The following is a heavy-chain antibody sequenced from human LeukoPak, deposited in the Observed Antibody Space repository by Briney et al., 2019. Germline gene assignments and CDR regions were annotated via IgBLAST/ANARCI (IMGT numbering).Heavy chain of an antibody. CDR1: GYTFTSYY. Sequence: ASVKVSCKASGYTFTSYYMHWVRQAPGQGLEGMGIINPSSGSTSYAQKFQGRVTMTRDMSTSTVYMELSSLRSEDTAVYYCASGVYEGKGAFDIWGQGTMVTVSS. J-gene: IGHJ3*02. CDR2: INPSSGST. CDR3: ASGVYEGKGAFDI. D-gene: IGHD3-3*01. V-gene: IGHV1-46*01.